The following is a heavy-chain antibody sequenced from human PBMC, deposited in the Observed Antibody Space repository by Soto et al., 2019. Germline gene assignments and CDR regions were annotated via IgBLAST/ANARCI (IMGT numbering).Heavy chain of an antibody. J-gene: IGHJ5*02. V-gene: IGHV3-30-3*01. CDR2: ISYDGSNK. CDR1: GFTFSSYA. D-gene: IGHD6-13*01. Sequence: GGSLRLSCAASGFTFSSYAMHWVRQAPGKGLEWVAVISYDGSNKYYADSVKGRFTISRDNSKNTLYLQMNSLRAEDTAVYCCARAGSSWSNWFDPCGQGTLLTVSS. CDR3: ARAGSSWSNWFDP.